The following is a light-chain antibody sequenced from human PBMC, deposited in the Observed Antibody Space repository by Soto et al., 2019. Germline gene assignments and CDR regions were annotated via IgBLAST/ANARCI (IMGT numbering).Light chain of an antibody. CDR3: QQRSNGWT. CDR2: DAS. CDR1: QGVTTN. V-gene: IGKV3D-11*01. Sequence: TQSAATLSVSTGERATLSCRAGQGVTTNFAWYQQKSGQSPRLLIYDASNRATGIPARFSGSGSGTDFTLTISSLEPEDFAVYYCQQRSNGWTFGQGTKVDIK. J-gene: IGKJ1*01.